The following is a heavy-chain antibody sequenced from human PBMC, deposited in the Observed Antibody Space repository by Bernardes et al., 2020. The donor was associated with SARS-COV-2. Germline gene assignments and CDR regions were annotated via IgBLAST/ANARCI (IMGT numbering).Heavy chain of an antibody. D-gene: IGHD6-19*01. V-gene: IGHV3-48*01. J-gene: IGHJ4*02. CDR2: ISSSSSATSSRGTTT. CDR3: AREQWLIKKFDY. CDR1: GFTFSDYS. Sequence: GGSLRLSCAASGFTFSDYSMNWIRQAPGKGLEWVSYISSSSSATSSRGTTTYYADSVKGRFTISRDNAKNSLYLQMNSLRVEDTAVYYCAREQWLIKKFDYWGQGTLVTVPS.